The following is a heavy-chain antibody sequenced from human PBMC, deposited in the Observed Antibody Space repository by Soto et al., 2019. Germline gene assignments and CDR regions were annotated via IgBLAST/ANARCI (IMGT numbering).Heavy chain of an antibody. D-gene: IGHD3-3*01. V-gene: IGHV3-30*18. CDR3: AKDLGRYDFWSGYYPFDY. CDR2: ISYDGSNK. Sequence: GGSLRLSCAASGFTFSSYGMHWVRQAPGKGLEWVAVISYDGSNKYYADSVKGRFTISRDNSKNTLYLQMNSLRAEDTAVYYCAKDLGRYDFWSGYYPFDYWGQGTLVTVSS. CDR1: GFTFSSYG. J-gene: IGHJ4*02.